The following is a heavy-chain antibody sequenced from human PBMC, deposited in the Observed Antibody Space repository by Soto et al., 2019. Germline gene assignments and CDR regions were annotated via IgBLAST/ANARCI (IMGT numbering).Heavy chain of an antibody. V-gene: IGHV3-15*01. J-gene: IGHJ4*02. D-gene: IGHD3-3*01. CDR1: GFTFSKAW. CDR2: IKSKTDGGTT. Sequence: GGSLRLSCAASGFTFSKAWMSWVRQAPGKGLEWVGRIKSKTDGGTTDYAAPVKGRFTISRDDSKNTLYLQMNSLKTEDTAVYYCTIRTRDYDFWSGYTRWGQGTLVTVSS. CDR3: TIRTRDYDFWSGYTR.